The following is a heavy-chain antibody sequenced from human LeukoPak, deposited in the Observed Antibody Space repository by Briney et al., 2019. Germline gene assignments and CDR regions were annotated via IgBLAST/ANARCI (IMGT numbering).Heavy chain of an antibody. CDR3: ARDPHFSYSRGWSPLDI. J-gene: IGHJ3*02. Sequence: SETLSLTCNVSGGSISSYYWSWIRQPPGKGLEWIGYIYYSGSTNYNPSLKSRVTISIDTSKTQFSLKLSSVTAADTAIYYCARDPHFSYSRGWSPLDIWGQGTLVTVSS. CDR1: GGSISSYY. CDR2: IYYSGST. V-gene: IGHV4-59*01. D-gene: IGHD6-19*01.